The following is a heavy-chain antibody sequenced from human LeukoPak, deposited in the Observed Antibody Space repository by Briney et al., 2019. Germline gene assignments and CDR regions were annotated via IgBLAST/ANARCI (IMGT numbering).Heavy chain of an antibody. D-gene: IGHD4-17*01. Sequence: PSETLSLTCTVSGGSISSYSWSWIRQPPPKGLEWIGYIYYTGSTNYNPSLKSRVTISVDTSKNQFSLKLSSVTAADTAVYYCARRGYGDYADYWGQGTLVTVSS. CDR2: IYYTGST. CDR3: ARRGYGDYADY. V-gene: IGHV4-59*01. CDR1: GGSISSYS. J-gene: IGHJ4*02.